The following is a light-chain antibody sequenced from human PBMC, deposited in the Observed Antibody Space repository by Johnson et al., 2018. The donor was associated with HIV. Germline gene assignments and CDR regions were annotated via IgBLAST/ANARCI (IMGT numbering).Light chain of an antibody. CDR2: DNN. Sequence: LTQPPSVSAPPRQKVTISCSGSSSNIGNNRVSWYQQLPGTAPKLLIYDNNKRPSGIPDRFSGSKSGTSATLGITGLQTGDEADYYCGTWDNSLSAYVFGTGTKVTVL. CDR1: SSNIGNNR. V-gene: IGLV1-51*01. CDR3: GTWDNSLSAYV. J-gene: IGLJ1*01.